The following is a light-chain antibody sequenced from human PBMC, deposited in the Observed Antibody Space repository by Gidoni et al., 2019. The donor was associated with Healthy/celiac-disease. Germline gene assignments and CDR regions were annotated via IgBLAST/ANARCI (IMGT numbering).Light chain of an antibody. CDR2: QDS. CDR1: KLGDKY. J-gene: IGLJ2*01. V-gene: IGLV3-1*01. Sequence: SSELPQPPSVSVSPGQTASITCSGDKLGDKYACWYQQKPGQSPVLVIYQDSKRPSGIPERFSGSNSGNTATLTICGTQAMDEADYYCQAWDSSTLVVFGGGTKLTVL. CDR3: QAWDSSTLVV.